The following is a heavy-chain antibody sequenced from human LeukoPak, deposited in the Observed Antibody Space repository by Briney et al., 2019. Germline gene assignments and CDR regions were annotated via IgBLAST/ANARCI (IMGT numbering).Heavy chain of an antibody. CDR3: ARVIVAGGLYYYYYYMDV. CDR1: GYSISSGYY. V-gene: IGHV4-38-2*02. J-gene: IGHJ6*03. D-gene: IGHD6-25*01. Sequence: SETLSLTCTVSGYSISSGYYWGWIRQPPGKGLEWIGSIYHSGSTYYNPSLKSRVTIPVDTSKNQFSLKLSSVTAADTAMYYCARVIVAGGLYYYYYYMDVWGKGTTVTVSS. CDR2: IYHSGST.